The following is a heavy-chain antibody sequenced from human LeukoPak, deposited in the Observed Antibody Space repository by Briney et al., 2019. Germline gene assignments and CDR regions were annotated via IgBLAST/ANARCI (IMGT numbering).Heavy chain of an antibody. V-gene: IGHV4-59*08. J-gene: IGHJ4*02. Sequence: SETLSFTCTVSGGSISSYCWSWIRQPPGKGLEWIGYIYYSGNTNYNPSLKSRVTISVDTSKNQFSLKLSSVTAADTALYYCARRRGSSGTIDYWGQGTLVTVSS. D-gene: IGHD6-19*01. CDR2: IYYSGNT. CDR1: GGSISSYC. CDR3: ARRRGSSGTIDY.